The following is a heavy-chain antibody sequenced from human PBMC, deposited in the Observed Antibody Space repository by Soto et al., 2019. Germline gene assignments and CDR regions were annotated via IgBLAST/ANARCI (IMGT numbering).Heavy chain of an antibody. V-gene: IGHV3-33*01. J-gene: IGHJ6*02. CDR1: GFTFSSYG. Sequence: QVQLVESGGGVVQPGRALRLSCAASGFTFSSYGMHWVRQAPGKGLEGVAVIWYDGSNKYYADSVKGRFTISRDNSKNTLYLQMSRRRAEDTAVYYCARDTRDYSNYRYYYYGMDVWGQGTTVTVSS. CDR3: ARDTRDYSNYRYYYYGMDV. CDR2: IWYDGSNK. D-gene: IGHD4-4*01.